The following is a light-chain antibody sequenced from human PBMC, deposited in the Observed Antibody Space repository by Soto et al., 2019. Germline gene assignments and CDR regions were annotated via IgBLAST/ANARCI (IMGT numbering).Light chain of an antibody. CDR1: QSVSSY. Sequence: EIVLTQSPATLALSPGERATLSCRASQSVSSYLAWYQQKPGQAPRLLIYDASKRATGIPARFSGSGSGTDFTLTISSLEPEDFAIYYCQQRSHWLFGGGTKVEI. CDR3: QQRSHWL. CDR2: DAS. J-gene: IGKJ4*01. V-gene: IGKV3-11*01.